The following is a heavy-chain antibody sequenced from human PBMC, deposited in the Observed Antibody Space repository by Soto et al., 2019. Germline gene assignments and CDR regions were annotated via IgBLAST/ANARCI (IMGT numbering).Heavy chain of an antibody. V-gene: IGHV5-10-1*01. D-gene: IGHD3-22*01. J-gene: IGHJ4*02. CDR2: IDPSDSQT. CDR3: ARQIYDSDTGPNFQYYFDS. Sequence: PWESLTISCTCSGYSFSGYWITWVRQKPGKGLEWMGRIDPSDSQTYYSPSFRGHVTISVTKTITTVFLQWSSLRASDTAMYYCARQIYDSDTGPNFQYYFDSWGQGTPVTVSS. CDR1: GYSFSGYW.